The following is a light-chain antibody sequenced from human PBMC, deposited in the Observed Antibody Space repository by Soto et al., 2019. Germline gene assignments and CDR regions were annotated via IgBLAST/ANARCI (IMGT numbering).Light chain of an antibody. CDR3: QQYNNWPPWT. Sequence: EIVMTQSPATLSVSPGERATLSCRASQSVRSNLAWYQQKPGQAPRLLIYGASTSATAIPARFSGSGSGTEFTLTISSLQSEDFAVYYCQQYNNWPPWTFGQGTKVGIK. CDR1: QSVRSN. V-gene: IGKV3-15*01. CDR2: GAS. J-gene: IGKJ1*01.